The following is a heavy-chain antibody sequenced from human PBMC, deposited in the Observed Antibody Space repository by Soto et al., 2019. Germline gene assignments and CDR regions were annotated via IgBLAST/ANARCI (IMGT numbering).Heavy chain of an antibody. V-gene: IGHV4-30-4*01. Sequence: SETLSLTCSVSGASIAGGSYYWSWVRQPPGKGLEWIGYIPSRGRPFYNPSLTSRGTISADPSKNQLSLQLTSVTAADTAMYYCVRDQYSGYDFAIWGQGSFGTVSS. CDR2: IPSRGRP. CDR3: VRDQYSGYDFAI. J-gene: IGHJ4*02. D-gene: IGHD5-12*01. CDR1: GASIAGGSYY.